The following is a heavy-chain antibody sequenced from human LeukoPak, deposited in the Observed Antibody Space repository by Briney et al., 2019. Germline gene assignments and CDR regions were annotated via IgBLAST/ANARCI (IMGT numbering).Heavy chain of an antibody. V-gene: IGHV5-51*01. CDR3: ARQVRAHNMFDP. CDR2: IYPGDSDT. D-gene: IGHD3-10*01. Sequence: GESLKISCKGSGYSFTSYWIGWVRPLPGKGLEWMGIIYPGDSDTRYSPSFQGQVTISADKSISTAYLQWSSLKASDTAMYYCARQVRAHNMFDPWGREPWSPSPQ. CDR1: GYSFTSYW. J-gene: IGHJ5*02.